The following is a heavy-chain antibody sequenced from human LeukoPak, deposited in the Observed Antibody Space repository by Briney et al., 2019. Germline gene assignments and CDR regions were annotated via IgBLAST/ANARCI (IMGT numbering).Heavy chain of an antibody. Sequence: SETLSLTCTVSGGSISSYYWSWIRQPPGKGLEWIGYMYYSGTTNYNPSLKSRVTISVDTSKNQFSLELNSVTAADTAVYYCARSTGYSDSGSYYLDAFDIWGPGTMVTVSS. D-gene: IGHD3-10*01. CDR2: MYYSGTT. V-gene: IGHV4-59*08. CDR1: GGSISSYY. J-gene: IGHJ3*02. CDR3: ARSTGYSDSGSYYLDAFDI.